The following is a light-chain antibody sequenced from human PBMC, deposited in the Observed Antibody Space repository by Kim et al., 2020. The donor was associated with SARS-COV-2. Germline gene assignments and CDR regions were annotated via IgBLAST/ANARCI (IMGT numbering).Light chain of an antibody. CDR2: GAS. Sequence: EIVLTQSPGALSLSPGERATLSCRASQSVSSSYLAWYQQKPGQSPMLLMYGASSRATGIPDRFSGSGTGTDFTLTISRLEPEDFAVYYCQQNGRSWTSGQGTKVDIK. V-gene: IGKV3-20*01. CDR1: QSVSSSY. J-gene: IGKJ1*01. CDR3: QQNGRSWT.